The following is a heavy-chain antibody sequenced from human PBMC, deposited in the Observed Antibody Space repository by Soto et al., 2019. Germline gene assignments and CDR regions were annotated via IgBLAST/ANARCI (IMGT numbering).Heavy chain of an antibody. Sequence: QVHLVQSGAEVKRPGSSVRVSCRASGGTFYTYAFTWVRQAPGQGFEWMGGITPMIGTTKYAQKFHGRVTVSADESASTSYMELSNLRSDDTAVYYGARDVSVMTSVFGFWGQGTLITVSS. CDR2: ITPMIGTT. D-gene: IGHD3-10*01. V-gene: IGHV1-69*01. CDR1: GGTFYTYA. CDR3: ARDVSVMTSVFGF. J-gene: IGHJ4*02.